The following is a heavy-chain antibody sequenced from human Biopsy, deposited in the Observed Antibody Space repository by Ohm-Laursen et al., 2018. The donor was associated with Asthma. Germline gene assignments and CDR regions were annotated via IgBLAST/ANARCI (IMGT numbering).Heavy chain of an antibody. CDR1: GHTFNSAG. Sequence: ASVKVSCKTSGHTFNSAGITWVRQAPGQGLEWMGWISVYNGNTKVAQKLQDRVTMIKDTSTSTAYMELRSLRSDDTAVYFCARAVDYSHYYGIDVWGQGTTVTVS. CDR2: ISVYNGNT. J-gene: IGHJ6*02. CDR3: ARAVDYSHYYGIDV. V-gene: IGHV1-18*01. D-gene: IGHD3-10*01.